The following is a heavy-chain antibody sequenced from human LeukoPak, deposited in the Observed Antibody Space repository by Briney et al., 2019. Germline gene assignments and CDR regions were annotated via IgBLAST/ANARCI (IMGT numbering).Heavy chain of an antibody. V-gene: IGHV1-46*01. CDR3: AKSEVGAISWVH. CDR2: INPSGGST. D-gene: IGHD1-26*01. CDR1: GYTFTIYF. Sequence: ASGKVCFKASGYTFTIYFFHWARQAPGQGLGWVGIINPSGGSTSYAQKFQGRVTMTRDTSTSTVSMELSSLRSEDTAVYYCAKSEVGAISWVHWGQGTLVIVSS. J-gene: IGHJ4*02.